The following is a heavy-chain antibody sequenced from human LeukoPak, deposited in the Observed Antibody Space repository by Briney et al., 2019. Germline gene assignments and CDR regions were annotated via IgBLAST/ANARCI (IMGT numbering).Heavy chain of an antibody. D-gene: IGHD6-6*01. Sequence: ASVKVSCKASGGTFSIYAISWVRQAPGQGLEWMGRIIPILGIANYAQKFQGRVTITADKSTSTAYMELSGLRSEDTAVYYCARGGRLVPWTDYWGQGTLVTVSS. CDR1: GGTFSIYA. V-gene: IGHV1-69*04. J-gene: IGHJ4*02. CDR3: ARGGRLVPWTDY. CDR2: IIPILGIA.